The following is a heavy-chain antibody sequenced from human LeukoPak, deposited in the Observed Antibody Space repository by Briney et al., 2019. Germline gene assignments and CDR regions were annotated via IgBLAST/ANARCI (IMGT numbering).Heavy chain of an antibody. CDR2: INHSGST. Sequence: SETPSLTCAVYGGSFSGYYWSWIPQPPGKGLEWIGEINHSGSTNYNPSLKSRVTISVDTSKNQFSLKLSSVTAADTAVYYCARGRKDYYDSSGYYLPFDYWGQGTLVTVSS. V-gene: IGHV4-34*01. J-gene: IGHJ4*02. D-gene: IGHD3-22*01. CDR3: ARGRKDYYDSSGYYLPFDY. CDR1: GGSFSGYY.